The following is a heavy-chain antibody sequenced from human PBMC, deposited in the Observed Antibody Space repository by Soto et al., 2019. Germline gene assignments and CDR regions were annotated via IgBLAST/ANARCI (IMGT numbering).Heavy chain of an antibody. Sequence: QVQLVQSGAEVKKLGSSVKVSCKASGGTFSSYAISWVRQAPGQGLEWMGGIIPIFGTANYAQKFQGRVTITADESTSTAYMELSSLRSEDTAVYYCARDLIYGYPLNWFDPWGQGTLVTVSS. CDR3: ARDLIYGYPLNWFDP. D-gene: IGHD4-17*01. V-gene: IGHV1-69*01. CDR1: GGTFSSYA. CDR2: IIPIFGTA. J-gene: IGHJ5*02.